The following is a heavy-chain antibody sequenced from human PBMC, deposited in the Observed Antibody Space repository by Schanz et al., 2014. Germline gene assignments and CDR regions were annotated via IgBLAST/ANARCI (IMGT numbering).Heavy chain of an antibody. CDR2: IDPNSGGT. Sequence: QVQLVQSGAAVKKPGASVKVSCKASGTTLSAYYIHWIRQAPGQGLEWMGWIDPNSGGTNYAQKFQGRVTMTSDTSITTVYMEVNSLTSDDTAVFYCARTASHDVWRGYIPHYAFDLWGQGTVVIVSS. CDR3: ARTASHDVWRGYIPHYAFDL. J-gene: IGHJ3*01. V-gene: IGHV1-2*02. D-gene: IGHD3-3*01. CDR1: GTTLSAYY.